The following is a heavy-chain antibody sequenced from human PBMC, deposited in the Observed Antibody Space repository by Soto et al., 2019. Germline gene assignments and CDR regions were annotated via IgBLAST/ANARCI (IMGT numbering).Heavy chain of an antibody. Sequence: GGSLRLSCTASGFTFDDYAISWFRQAPEKGLEWVGFIRSKADGGTTEYASSVKVRLTISRDDSKSIAYLQMNSLKTEYTAVYYCTAGKLYPSLDFDYWGQGTLVTVSS. CDR2: IRSKADGGTT. CDR3: TAGKLYPSLDFDY. CDR1: GFTFDDYA. J-gene: IGHJ4*02. D-gene: IGHD2-8*01. V-gene: IGHV3-49*03.